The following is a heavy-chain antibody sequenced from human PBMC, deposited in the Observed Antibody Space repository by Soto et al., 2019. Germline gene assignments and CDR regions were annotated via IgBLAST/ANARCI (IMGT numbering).Heavy chain of an antibody. CDR3: ASDWHRGGGSYFSKYDL. J-gene: IGHJ2*01. CDR1: EFTLTTYA. D-gene: IGHD1-26*01. V-gene: IGHV3-30-3*01. CDR2: MSYDGSYE. Sequence: QVQLVESGGGVVQPGRSLRLSCAASEFTLTTYAMHWVRQAPGKGLEWVALMSYDGSYESYADSVKGRFTISRDNLKNTLCLQMNSLSAEATAQYYCASDWHRGGGSYFSKYDLSGRGTLVTVSP.